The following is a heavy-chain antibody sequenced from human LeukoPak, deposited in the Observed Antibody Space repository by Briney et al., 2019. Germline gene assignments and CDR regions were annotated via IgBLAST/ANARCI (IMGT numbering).Heavy chain of an antibody. CDR3: ARDGLGLFDY. CDR2: ISSSGSTI. J-gene: IGHJ4*02. Sequence: GGSLRLSCAASGFTFSSYEMNWVRQAPGKGLEWVSYISSSGSTIYYADSVKGRFTISRDNAKSSLYLQMNSLRAEDTGTYYCARDGLGLFDYWGQGTLVTVSS. V-gene: IGHV3-48*03. CDR1: GFTFSSYE. D-gene: IGHD3/OR15-3a*01.